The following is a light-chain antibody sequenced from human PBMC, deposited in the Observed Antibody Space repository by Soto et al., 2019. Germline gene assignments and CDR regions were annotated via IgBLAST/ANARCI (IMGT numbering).Light chain of an antibody. CDR2: TTN. Sequence: QAVVTQEPSLTASPGGTVTLTCTSSTGAVTRGNYASWFQQKPGQAPRTLIYTTNSKHSWTPARFSGSLLGDKAALTLSGAQPEDEAEYYCLLYYGGAHLVFGGGTQLTVL. CDR1: TGAVTRGNY. CDR3: LLYYGGAHLV. V-gene: IGLV7-43*01. J-gene: IGLJ3*02.